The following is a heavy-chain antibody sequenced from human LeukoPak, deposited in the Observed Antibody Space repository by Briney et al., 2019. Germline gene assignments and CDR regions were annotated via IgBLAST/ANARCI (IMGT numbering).Heavy chain of an antibody. CDR3: PRAKKGTPVPISYYYYAMDV. CDR2: ISGNGGST. V-gene: IGHV3-23*01. J-gene: IGHJ6*02. CDR1: GFTFSPYA. D-gene: IGHD2-2*01. Sequence: PGGSLRLSCGASGFTFSPYAINWVRQAPGKGLEWVAGISGNGGSTHYADSVKGRFTISRDNSRNTVYVQMNSLRDEDTAVYFCPRAKKGTPVPISYYYYAMDVWGQGTTVTVSS.